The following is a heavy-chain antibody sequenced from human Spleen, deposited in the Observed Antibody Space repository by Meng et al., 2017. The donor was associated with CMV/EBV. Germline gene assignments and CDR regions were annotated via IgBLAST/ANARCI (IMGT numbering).Heavy chain of an antibody. CDR1: GYTFTSYY. J-gene: IGHJ6*02. CDR2: INPSGGST. Sequence: ASVKVSCKASGYTFTSYYMHWVRQAPGQGLEWMGIINPSGGSTSYAQKFQGRVTMTRDTSTSTVYMELSSLRSEDTAVYYCAKGYNGYDQPYGIDVWGQGTTVTVSS. V-gene: IGHV1-46*01. D-gene: IGHD5-12*01. CDR3: AKGYNGYDQPYGIDV.